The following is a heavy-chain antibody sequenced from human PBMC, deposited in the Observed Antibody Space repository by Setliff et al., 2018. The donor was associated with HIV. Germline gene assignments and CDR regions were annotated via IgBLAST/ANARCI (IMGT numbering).Heavy chain of an antibody. CDR2: INPNNGGT. J-gene: IGHJ6*03. CDR1: GYTFTGYY. D-gene: IGHD6-19*01. Sequence: ASVKVSCKASGYTFTGYYMHWVRQAPGQGLEWMGWINPNNGGTNYAQKFQGRATMTRDTSISTAYMELSRLRSDDTAVYYCARNPEMAALNYFYYYMDVWGKGTTVTVSS. CDR3: ARNPEMAALNYFYYYMDV. V-gene: IGHV1-2*02.